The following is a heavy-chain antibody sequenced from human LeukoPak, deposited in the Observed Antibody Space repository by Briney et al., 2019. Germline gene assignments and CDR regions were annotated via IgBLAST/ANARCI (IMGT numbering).Heavy chain of an antibody. CDR2: IKSKTDGGTT. CDR3: TTRQLVGGQTIDY. D-gene: IGHD6-6*01. Sequence: GGSLRLSCTASGFTFSSAWMSWVRQAPGKGLECVGRIKSKTDGGTTDYAAPVKGRFTISRDDSKNTLYLQMNSLKTEDTAVYYCTTRQLVGGQTIDYWGQGTLVTVSS. J-gene: IGHJ4*02. V-gene: IGHV3-15*01. CDR1: GFTFSSAW.